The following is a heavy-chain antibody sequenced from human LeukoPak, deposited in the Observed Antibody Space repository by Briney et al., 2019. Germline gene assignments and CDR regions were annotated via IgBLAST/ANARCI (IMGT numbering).Heavy chain of an antibody. CDR1: GFTFSSYD. D-gene: IGHD3-10*01. CDR2: IWSDGTNK. V-gene: IGHV3-30*02. Sequence: GGSLRLSCAASGFTFSSYDMHWVRQAPGQGLEWVAFIWSDGTNKYYADSVKGRFTISRDNSKNKLFLQMNSLRDEDTAVYYCARSQSSRQITIPKTRRYFDYWGQGVLVTVSS. J-gene: IGHJ4*02. CDR3: ARSQSSRQITIPKTRRYFDY.